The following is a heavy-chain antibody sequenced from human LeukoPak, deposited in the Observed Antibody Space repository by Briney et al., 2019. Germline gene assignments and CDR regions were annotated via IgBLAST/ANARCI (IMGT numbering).Heavy chain of an antibody. D-gene: IGHD5-12*01. CDR1: GDSISSRDYY. J-gene: IGHJ5*02. CDR3: ARSYSGYDSWFDP. CDR2: IYYSGST. V-gene: IGHV4-30-4*08. Sequence: SETLSLTCSVSGDSISSRDYYWSWIRQPPGKGLEWIGYIYYSGSTSYNPSLKSRVTISVDTSKNQLSLRLSSVTAADTAVYYCARSYSGYDSWFDPWGQGTLVTVSS.